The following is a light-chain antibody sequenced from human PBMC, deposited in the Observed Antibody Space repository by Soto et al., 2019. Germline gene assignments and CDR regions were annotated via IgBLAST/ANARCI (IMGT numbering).Light chain of an antibody. Sequence: IVITRSRATLSVSPWERASLYWRTGQSVSSDLAWYQQKPGQAPRLVIYGAYTRATGVPARFSGVGSGTDFTLTISRLEPEDLAVHYCQQFSSYPHTFGGGTKVDIK. CDR1: QSVSSD. CDR3: QQFSSYPHT. J-gene: IGKJ4*01. CDR2: GAY. V-gene: IGKV3-15*01.